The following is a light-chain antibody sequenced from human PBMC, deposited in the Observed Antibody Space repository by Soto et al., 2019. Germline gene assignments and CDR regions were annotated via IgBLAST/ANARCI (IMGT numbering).Light chain of an antibody. Sequence: QPVLTQPPSASGTPGQRVTFSCSGSSSNIGSSTVNWYQQVPGMAPKLLIYNSSQRPSGVPDRFSGSKSGTSASLAISGLQSEDEADYFCAAWDGSLNAYVFGTGTKVTVL. V-gene: IGLV1-44*01. J-gene: IGLJ1*01. CDR3: AAWDGSLNAYV. CDR1: SSNIGSST. CDR2: NSS.